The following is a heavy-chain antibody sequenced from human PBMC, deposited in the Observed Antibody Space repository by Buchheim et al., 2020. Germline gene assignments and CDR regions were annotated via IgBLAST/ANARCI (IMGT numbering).Heavy chain of an antibody. CDR2: ISYDGSNK. CDR1: GFTFSSYA. CDR3: ARDRGGPYYYDSSGYIKGFDP. J-gene: IGHJ5*02. Sequence: QVQLVESGGGVVQPGRSLRLSCAASGFTFSSYAMHWVRQAPGKGLEWVAVISYDGSNKYYADSVKGRFTISRDNSKNTLYLRMNSLRAEDTAVYYCARDRGGPYYYDSSGYIKGFDPWGQGTL. D-gene: IGHD3-22*01. V-gene: IGHV3-30*04.